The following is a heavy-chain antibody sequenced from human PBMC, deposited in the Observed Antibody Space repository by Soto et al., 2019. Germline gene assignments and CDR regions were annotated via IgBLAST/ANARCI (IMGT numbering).Heavy chain of an antibody. J-gene: IGHJ4*02. CDR3: AKVAPPIVVVVAAYFDY. CDR2: ISYDGSNK. CDR1: GFTFSSYG. D-gene: IGHD2-15*01. V-gene: IGHV3-30*18. Sequence: GGSLRLSCAASGFTFSSYGMHWVRQAPGKGLEWVAVISYDGSNKYHADSVKGRFTISRDNSKNTLYLQMNSLRAEDTAVYYCAKVAPPIVVVVAAYFDYWGQGTLVTVSS.